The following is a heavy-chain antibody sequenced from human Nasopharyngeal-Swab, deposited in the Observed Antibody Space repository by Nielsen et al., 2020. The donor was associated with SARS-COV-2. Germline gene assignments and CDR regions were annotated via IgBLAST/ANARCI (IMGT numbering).Heavy chain of an antibody. CDR3: ARVSRCSGGSCYFSFDI. V-gene: IGHV3-20*01. CDR2: INWNGGST. D-gene: IGHD2-15*01. Sequence: VRQAPGKGLEWVSGINWNGGSTGYADSVKGRFTISRDNAKNSLYLQMNSLRAEDTALYHCARVSRCSGGSCYFSFDIWGQGTMVAVSS. J-gene: IGHJ3*02.